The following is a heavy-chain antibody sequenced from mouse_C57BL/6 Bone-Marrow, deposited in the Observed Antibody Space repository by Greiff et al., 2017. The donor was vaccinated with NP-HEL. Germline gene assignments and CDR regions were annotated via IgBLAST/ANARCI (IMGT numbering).Heavy chain of an antibody. CDR2: IHPNSGST. D-gene: IGHD1-1*01. Sequence: QVQLQQPGAELVKPGASVKLSCKASGYTFTSYWMHWVKQRPGQGLEWIGMIHPNSGSTNYNEKFKSKATLTVDKSSSTAYMQLSSLTSEDSAVYYCAYYYGSRYYYAMDYWGQGTSVTVSS. CDR1: GYTFTSYW. J-gene: IGHJ4*01. CDR3: AYYYGSRYYYAMDY. V-gene: IGHV1-64*01.